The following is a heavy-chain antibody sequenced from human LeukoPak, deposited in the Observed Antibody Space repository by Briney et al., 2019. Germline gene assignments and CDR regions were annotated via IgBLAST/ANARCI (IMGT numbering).Heavy chain of an antibody. Sequence: GGSLRLSCAASGFTFSSYSMNWVRQAPGKGLGWVSSISSISSYIYYADSVKGRFTISRDNAKNSLYLQMNSLRAEDTAVYYCARAPPRHSSSWTGPFDYWGQGTLVTVSS. CDR3: ARAPPRHSSSWTGPFDY. CDR1: GFTFSSYS. J-gene: IGHJ4*02. D-gene: IGHD6-13*01. V-gene: IGHV3-21*01. CDR2: ISSISSYI.